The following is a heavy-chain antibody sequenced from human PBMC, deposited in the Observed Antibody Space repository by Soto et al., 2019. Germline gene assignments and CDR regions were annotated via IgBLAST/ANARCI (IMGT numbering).Heavy chain of an antibody. CDR2: IIPILGIA. Sequence: QVQLVQSGAEVKKPGSSVKVSCKASGGTFSSYTISWVRQAPGQGLEWMGRIIPILGIANYAQKFQGRVTITADKSTSTAYMELSSLRSEDTAMYYCASDRTTVTTFAYWGQGTLVTVSS. J-gene: IGHJ4*02. V-gene: IGHV1-69*02. CDR1: GGTFSSYT. D-gene: IGHD4-17*01. CDR3: ASDRTTVTTFAY.